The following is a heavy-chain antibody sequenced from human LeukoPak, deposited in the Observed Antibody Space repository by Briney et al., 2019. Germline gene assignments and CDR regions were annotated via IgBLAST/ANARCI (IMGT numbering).Heavy chain of an antibody. CDR3: ARTGYSGYDRRDY. Sequence: SVKVSCKASGGTFSSYAISWVRQAPGQGLEWMGRIIPIFGTANYAQKFQGRVTITTDESTSTAYMELSSLRSEDTAVYYRARTGYSGYDRRDYWGQGTLVTVSS. D-gene: IGHD5-12*01. V-gene: IGHV1-69*05. CDR2: IIPIFGTA. J-gene: IGHJ4*02. CDR1: GGTFSSYA.